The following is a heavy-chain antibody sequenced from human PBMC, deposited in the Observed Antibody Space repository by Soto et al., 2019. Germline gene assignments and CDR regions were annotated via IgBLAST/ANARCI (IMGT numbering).Heavy chain of an antibody. D-gene: IGHD4-17*01. J-gene: IGHJ4*02. CDR2: IYHSGST. CDR3: ARHYGDSPVGIDY. CDR1: GGSISSGGYS. Sequence: SETLSLTCAVSGGSISSGGYSWSWIRQPPGKGLEWIGYIYHSGSTYYNPSLKSRVTISVDRSKNQFSLKLSSVTAADTAVYYCARHYGDSPVGIDYWGQGTLVTVSS. V-gene: IGHV4-30-2*01.